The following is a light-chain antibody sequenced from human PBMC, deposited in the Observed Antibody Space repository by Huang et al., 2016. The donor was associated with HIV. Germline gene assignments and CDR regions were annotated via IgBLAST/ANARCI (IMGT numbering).Light chain of an antibody. CDR1: QNISSW. CDR2: KIS. V-gene: IGKV1-5*03. J-gene: IGKJ1*01. CDR3: QYGET. Sequence: DIQLTQSPSTLSASVGDRLTTTCRASQNISSWLAWYQQKPGKAPKLRIYKISSLESGVPSRFSGSGSGTKFTLTINSLQPDDIGTYYCQYGETFGQGSKVEVK.